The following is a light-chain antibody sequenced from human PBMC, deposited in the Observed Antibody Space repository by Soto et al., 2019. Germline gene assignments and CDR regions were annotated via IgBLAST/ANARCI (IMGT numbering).Light chain of an antibody. V-gene: IGKV1-5*01. CDR3: QQYNSYPIT. J-gene: IGKJ5*01. CDR1: QSLTGW. CDR2: DAS. Sequence: DIQVTQSPSTLSASVGDRVTITCRASQSLTGWLAWYQQKPGKAPKLLIYDASSLESGVPSRFSGSGSGTEFTLTISSLQPDDFATYYCQQYNSYPITFGQGTRLEIK.